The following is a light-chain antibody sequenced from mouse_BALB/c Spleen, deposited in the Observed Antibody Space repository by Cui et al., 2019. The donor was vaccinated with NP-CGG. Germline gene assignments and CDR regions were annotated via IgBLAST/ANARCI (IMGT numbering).Light chain of an antibody. J-gene: IGLJ1*01. Sequence: QAVVTQESALTTSPGEQATLTCRPSTGAVTTSNYANWVQEKPDHLFTGLIGGTNNRAPGVPARFSGSLIGDKAALTITGAQTEDEAIYFCALWYSNHWVFGGGTKLTVL. CDR3: ALWYSNHWV. CDR2: GTN. CDR1: TGAVTTSNY. V-gene: IGLV1*01.